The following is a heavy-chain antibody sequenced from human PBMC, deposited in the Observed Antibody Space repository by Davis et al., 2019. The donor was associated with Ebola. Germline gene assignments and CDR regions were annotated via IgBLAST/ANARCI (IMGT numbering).Heavy chain of an antibody. CDR3: ARGRTVTTPNYYYGMDV. V-gene: IGHV1-8*02. D-gene: IGHD4-11*01. CDR2: INPNSGNT. Sequence: ASVKVSCKASGYTFTGYYMHWVRQAPGQGLEWMGWINPNSGNTGYAQKFQGRVTMTRNTSISTAYMELSSLRSEDTAVYYCARGRTVTTPNYYYGMDVWGQGTTVTVSS. CDR1: GYTFTGYY. J-gene: IGHJ6*02.